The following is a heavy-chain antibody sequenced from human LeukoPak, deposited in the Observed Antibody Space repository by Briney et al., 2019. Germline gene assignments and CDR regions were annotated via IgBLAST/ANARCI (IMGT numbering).Heavy chain of an antibody. J-gene: IGHJ4*02. V-gene: IGHV3-23*01. Sequence: GGSLRLSCEASGFAFSNFDMYWVRQAPGKGPEWVSAISGSGGSTYYADSVKGRFTISRDNSKNTLYLQMNSLRAEDTAVYYCAKSAGIYSYEFDYWGQGTLVTVSS. D-gene: IGHD5-18*01. CDR1: GFAFSNFD. CDR2: ISGSGGST. CDR3: AKSAGIYSYEFDY.